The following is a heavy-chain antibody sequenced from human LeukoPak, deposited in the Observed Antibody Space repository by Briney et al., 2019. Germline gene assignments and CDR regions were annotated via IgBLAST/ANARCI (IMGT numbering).Heavy chain of an antibody. CDR2: IYYTGST. Sequence: PSETLSLTCTVSGGSISSSSYYWGWIRQPPGKGLEWIGSIYYTGSTYYNPSLKSRVTISVDTSKNQLSLKLSSVTAADTAVYYCARLHYEILTGRLEWFDPWGQGTLVTVSS. CDR1: GGSISSSSYY. CDR3: ARLHYEILTGRLEWFDP. V-gene: IGHV4-39*07. J-gene: IGHJ5*02. D-gene: IGHD3-9*01.